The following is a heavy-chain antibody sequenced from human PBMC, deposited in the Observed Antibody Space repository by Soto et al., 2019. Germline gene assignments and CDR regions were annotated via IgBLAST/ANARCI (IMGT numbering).Heavy chain of an antibody. CDR2: ITRDGSST. CDR1: GFSLSDYW. J-gene: IGHJ4*02. V-gene: IGHV3-74*01. CDR3: ARGANGYYYFDY. D-gene: IGHD5-18*01. Sequence: VQLVESGGGLVQPGGSLRLSCAASGFSLSDYWMHWVRQAPGEGLVWLSRITRDGSSTNYADSVKGRFTISRDNAKNTLDLQVNSLRGEDTAVYYCARGANGYYYFDYWGQGTLVTVSS.